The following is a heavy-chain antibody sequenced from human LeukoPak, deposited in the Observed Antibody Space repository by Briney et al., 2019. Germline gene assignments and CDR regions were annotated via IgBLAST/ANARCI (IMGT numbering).Heavy chain of an antibody. J-gene: IGHJ4*02. CDR3: AVMTTVTTGADY. CDR1: GGSISSTYW. CDR2: IYHSGIT. V-gene: IGHV4-4*02. D-gene: IGHD4-17*01. Sequence: PSETLSLTCDVSGGSISSTYWWTWVRQSPGKGLEWIGEIYHSGITNYNPSLKSRVTMSVDKPKNHFSLKLSSVTAADTAVYYCAVMTTVTTGADYWGQGTLVTVSS.